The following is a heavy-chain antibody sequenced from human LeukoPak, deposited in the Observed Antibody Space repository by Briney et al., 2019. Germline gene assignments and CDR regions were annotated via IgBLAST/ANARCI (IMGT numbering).Heavy chain of an antibody. CDR1: GSTFSSYT. Sequence: PGGSLRLSCAASGSTFSSYTMNWVRQAPGKGLEWVSSISSSSSYIYYADSVKGRFTISRDNAKNSLYLQMNSLRAEDTAVYYCARAGGVYCSSTSCPFDYWGQGTLVTVSS. D-gene: IGHD2-2*01. J-gene: IGHJ4*02. V-gene: IGHV3-21*01. CDR3: ARAGGVYCSSTSCPFDY. CDR2: ISSSSSYI.